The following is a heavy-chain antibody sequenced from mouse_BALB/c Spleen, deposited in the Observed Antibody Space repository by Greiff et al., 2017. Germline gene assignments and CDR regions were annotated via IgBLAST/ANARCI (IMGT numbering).Heavy chain of an antibody. CDR2: ISSGGST. CDR1: GFTFSSYA. CDR3: ARVSTMITTDGSWFAY. J-gene: IGHJ3*01. Sequence: DVQLVESGGGLVKPGGSLKLSCAASGFTFSSYAMSWVRQTPEKRLEWVASISSGGSTYYPDSVKGRFTISRDNARNILYLQMSSLRSEDTAMYYCARVSTMITTDGSWFAYWGQGTLVTVSA. D-gene: IGHD2-4*01. V-gene: IGHV5-6-5*01.